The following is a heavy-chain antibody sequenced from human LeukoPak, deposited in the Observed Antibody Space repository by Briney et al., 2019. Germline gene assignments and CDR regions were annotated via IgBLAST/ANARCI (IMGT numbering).Heavy chain of an antibody. D-gene: IGHD3-22*01. CDR2: ISAYNGDT. CDR1: GFTFTHYG. V-gene: IGHV1-18*01. Sequence: ASVRVSCKASGFTFTHYGIGWLRQAPGQGLEWMGWISAYNGDTKYAQNFQGRLTMTTDTSTSTAYMELRSLTSDDTAVYYCARDFSNTSGFKVVVDFWGQGTQVTVFS. CDR3: ARDFSNTSGFKVVVDF. J-gene: IGHJ4*02.